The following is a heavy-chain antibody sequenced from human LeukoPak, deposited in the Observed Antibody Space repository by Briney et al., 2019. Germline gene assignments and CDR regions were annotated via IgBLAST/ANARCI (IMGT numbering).Heavy chain of an antibody. Sequence: PSGTLSLTCAVSGGSISTNNWWSWVRQPPGEGLEWIGEMYHSGSTNYNPSLKSRVTISVATSKNQFSLKLSSVTAADTAVYYCARYCSSTSCFAVIDYWGQGTLVTVSS. CDR2: MYHSGST. J-gene: IGHJ4*02. D-gene: IGHD2-2*01. CDR1: GGSISTNNW. V-gene: IGHV4-4*02. CDR3: ARYCSSTSCFAVIDY.